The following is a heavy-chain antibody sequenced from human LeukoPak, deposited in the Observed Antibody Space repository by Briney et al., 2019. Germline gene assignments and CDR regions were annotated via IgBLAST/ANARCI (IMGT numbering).Heavy chain of an antibody. CDR2: TYYKSRWYN. CDR1: GDSVSSNSAA. D-gene: IGHD3-10*01. J-gene: IGHJ6*02. CDR3: ARLPLASYYGSGIVNYYYYGMDV. Sequence: SQTLSLTCAISGDSVSSNSAALNWIRQSPSRGLEWLGRTYYKSRWYNDYAVSVKSRITINPDTSKNQFSLQLNSVTPEDTAVYYCARLPLASYYGSGIVNYYYYGMDVWGQGTTVTVSS. V-gene: IGHV6-1*01.